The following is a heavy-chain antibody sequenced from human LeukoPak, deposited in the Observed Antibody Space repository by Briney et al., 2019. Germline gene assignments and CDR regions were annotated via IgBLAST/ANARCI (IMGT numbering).Heavy chain of an antibody. J-gene: IGHJ4*02. CDR3: ARGGKTAYSSSSHFDY. Sequence: SETLSFTCAVYGGSSSGYYWSWIRQPPGKGLEWIGEINHSGSTNYNPSLKSRVTISVDTSKNQFSLKLSSVTAADTAVYYCARGGKTAYSSSSHFDYWGQGTLVTVSS. CDR1: GGSSSGYY. V-gene: IGHV4-34*01. D-gene: IGHD6-6*01. CDR2: INHSGST.